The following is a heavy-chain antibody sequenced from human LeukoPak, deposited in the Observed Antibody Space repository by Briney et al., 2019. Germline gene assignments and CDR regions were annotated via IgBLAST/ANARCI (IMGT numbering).Heavy chain of an antibody. CDR3: ARGGCSGGSCYSSYYYYYGMDV. CDR1: GGSFSGYY. D-gene: IGHD2-15*01. CDR2: INHSGST. Sequence: SETLSLTCAVYGGSFSGYYWSWIRQPPGKGLEWIGEINHSGSTNYNPSLKSRVTISVDASKNQFSLKLSSVTAADTAVYYCARGGCSGGSCYSSYYYYYGMDVWGQGTTVTVSS. J-gene: IGHJ6*02. V-gene: IGHV4-34*01.